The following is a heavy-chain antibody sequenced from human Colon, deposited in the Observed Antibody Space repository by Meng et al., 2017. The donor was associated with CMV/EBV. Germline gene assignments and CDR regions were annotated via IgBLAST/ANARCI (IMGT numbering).Heavy chain of an antibody. D-gene: IGHD3-10*01. CDR1: GYTFTDYH. CDR2: INPKNGDT. V-gene: IGHV1-2*02. J-gene: IGHJ4*02. CDR3: ARGRFYYGSGSYYIAPNFDY. Sequence: ASVKVSCKASGYTFTDYHMHWVRQAPGQGLQYMAWINPKNGDTYYAQKFQGRVTVTRDTSISTSYMELSRLISDDTAVYYCARGRFYYGSGSYYIAPNFDYWGQGTLVTVSS.